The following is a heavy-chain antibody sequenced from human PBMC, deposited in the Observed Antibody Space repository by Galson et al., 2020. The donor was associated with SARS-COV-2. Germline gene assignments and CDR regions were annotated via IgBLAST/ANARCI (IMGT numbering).Heavy chain of an antibody. CDR3: ARDERVSSGLYLHFDY. Sequence: ASVKVSCKTSGYFFTSFGISWVRQAPGQGLEWRGWISADNGYTNYAQKFQGRGTLTPDTSTGTGYLELRSLRSDDTAMYYCARDERVSSGLYLHFDYWGQGTLVTVSS. J-gene: IGHJ4*02. V-gene: IGHV1-18*01. CDR1: GYFFTSFG. CDR2: ISADNGYT. D-gene: IGHD3-16*02.